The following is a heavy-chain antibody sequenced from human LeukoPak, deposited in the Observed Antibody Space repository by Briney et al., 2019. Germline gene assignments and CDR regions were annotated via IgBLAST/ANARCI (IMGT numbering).Heavy chain of an antibody. D-gene: IGHD3-22*01. J-gene: IGHJ3*02. CDR3: ARDGPYDSSGYYGWAFDI. V-gene: IGHV3-48*01. CDR2: ISSSSSTI. CDR1: GFPFSSYS. Sequence: GGSLRLSCAASGFPFSSYSMNWVRQAPGKGLEWVSYISSSSSTIYYADSVKGRFTISRDNAKNSLYLQMNSLRAEDTAVYYCARDGPYDSSGYYGWAFDIWGQGTMVTVSS.